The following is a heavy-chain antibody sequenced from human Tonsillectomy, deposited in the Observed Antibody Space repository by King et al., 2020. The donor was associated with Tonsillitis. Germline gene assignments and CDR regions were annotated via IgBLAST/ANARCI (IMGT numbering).Heavy chain of an antibody. Sequence: VQLQQWGAGLLKPSETLSLPCAVYGGSFSGYYLSWIRQPPGKGLEWVAEINHSGSTTYNPSLKSRLTISLDTSKSQFSLNVTSVTAADTAVYFCARGPPYPTHYFDNWGQGTLVTVSS. V-gene: IGHV4-34*01. CDR1: GGSFSGYY. CDR3: ARGPPYPTHYFDN. D-gene: IGHD3-16*01. J-gene: IGHJ4*02. CDR2: INHSGST.